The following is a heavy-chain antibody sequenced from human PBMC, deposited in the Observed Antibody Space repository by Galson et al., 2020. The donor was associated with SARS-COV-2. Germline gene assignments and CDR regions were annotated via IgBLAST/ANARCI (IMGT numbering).Heavy chain of an antibody. V-gene: IGHV3-23*01. CDR1: GFTFKNYA. CDR3: ARKAVPTMSYYYCMDV. D-gene: IGHD5-12*01. Sequence: GGSLRLSCVASGFTFKNYAMTWVRQAPGKGLEWVSGISGSGGGTYYADSVKGRFTISRDNSKNTLYLQMNSLRAEDTAVYYWARKAVPTMSYYYCMDVWGQGTTITVSS. CDR2: ISGSGGGT. J-gene: IGHJ6*02.